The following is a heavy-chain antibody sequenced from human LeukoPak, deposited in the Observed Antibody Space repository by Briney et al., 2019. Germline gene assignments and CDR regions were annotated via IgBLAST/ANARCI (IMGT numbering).Heavy chain of an antibody. Sequence: PGGSLRLSCAASGFTFSSYAMHWVRQAPGKGLEGVAVISYDGSNKYYADSVKGRFTISRDNSKNTLYLQMNSLRAEDTAVYYCAREVGSSGWYMTNYYYYGMDVWGQGTTVTVSS. CDR2: ISYDGSNK. D-gene: IGHD6-19*01. J-gene: IGHJ6*02. V-gene: IGHV3-30-3*01. CDR3: AREVGSSGWYMTNYYYYGMDV. CDR1: GFTFSSYA.